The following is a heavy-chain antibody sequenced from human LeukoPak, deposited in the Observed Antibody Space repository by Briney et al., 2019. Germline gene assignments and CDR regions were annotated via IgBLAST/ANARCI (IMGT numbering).Heavy chain of an antibody. V-gene: IGHV4-38-2*02. CDR3: ARVGSSNSYYDH. CDR1: GSSITSVSY. Sequence: SENLSLTCSVSGSSITSVSYWAWIRQAPEKGLEWIGSLSHTGVTYYNPSLTSRLSTSVDTSNNRFSLTLRPVTAADTAVYYCARVGSSNSYYDHWGPGTLVTVSS. CDR2: LSHTGVT. D-gene: IGHD3-10*01. J-gene: IGHJ4*02.